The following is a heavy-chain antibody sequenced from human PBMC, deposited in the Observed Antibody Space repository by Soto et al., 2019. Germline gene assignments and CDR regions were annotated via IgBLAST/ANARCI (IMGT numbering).Heavy chain of an antibody. Sequence: GGSLRLSCAASGFSFSTYSINWVRQAPGKGLEWVSSISSSSNHVYYADTVKGRFTISRDNAKNSLYLQMNSLRAEDTAVYYCARDLPLYTGVFDMWGQGTMVTVSS. J-gene: IGHJ3*02. CDR1: GFSFSTYS. V-gene: IGHV3-21*01. CDR2: ISSSSNHV. D-gene: IGHD2-2*02. CDR3: ARDLPLYTGVFDM.